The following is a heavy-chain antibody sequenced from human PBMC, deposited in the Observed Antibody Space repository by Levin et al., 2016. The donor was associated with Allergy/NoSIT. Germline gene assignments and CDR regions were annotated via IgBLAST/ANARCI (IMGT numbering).Heavy chain of an antibody. D-gene: IGHD3-10*01. CDR3: ASLWFGEPLEDY. V-gene: IGHV3-53*01. J-gene: IGHJ4*02. Sequence: GESLKISCAASGFTVSSNYMSWVRQAPGKGLEWVSVIYSGGSTYYADSVKGRFTISRDNSKNTLYLQMNSLRAEDTAVYYCASLWFGEPLEDYWGQGTLVTVSS. CDR1: GFTVSSNY. CDR2: IYSGGST.